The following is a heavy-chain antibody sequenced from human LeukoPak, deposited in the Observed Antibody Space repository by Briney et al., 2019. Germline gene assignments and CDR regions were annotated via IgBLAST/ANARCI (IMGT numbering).Heavy chain of an antibody. CDR3: ARGLRFLEWLLSDNWFDP. V-gene: IGHV4-31*03. D-gene: IGHD3-3*01. CDR2: IYYSGST. Sequence: SETLSLTCTVSGGSISSSGYYWSWIRQHPGKGLEWIGYIYYSGSTYYNPSLKSRVTISVDTSKNQFSLKLSSVTAADTAVYYCARGLRFLEWLLSDNWFDPWGQGALVTVSS. J-gene: IGHJ5*02. CDR1: GGSISSSGYY.